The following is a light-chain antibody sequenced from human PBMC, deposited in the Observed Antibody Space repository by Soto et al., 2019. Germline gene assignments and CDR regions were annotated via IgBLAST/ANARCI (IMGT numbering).Light chain of an antibody. CDR3: PQRSNWRVT. CDR1: QSVNIY. V-gene: IGKV3-11*01. J-gene: IGKJ4*01. CDR2: DAS. Sequence: EIVSTQSPATLSFSPGERATLSCRASQSVNIYLAWYQQKPGQAPRLLIYDASNRATGIPARFSGSGSGTDFTLTISSLEPEDIAVYYCPQRSNWRVTFGGGTKVEIX.